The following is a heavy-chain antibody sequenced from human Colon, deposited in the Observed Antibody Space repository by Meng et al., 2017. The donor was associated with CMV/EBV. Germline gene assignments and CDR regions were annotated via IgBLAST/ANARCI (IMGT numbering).Heavy chain of an antibody. CDR1: GFSFSRYS. CDR3: TTEQGGLWYYYYGMDV. CDR2: ISTTYI. J-gene: IGHJ6*02. Sequence: GGSLRLSCEASGFSFSRYSMNWVRQAPGKGLEWVSFISTTYIFYADSVKGRFTISRDNAKNSLYLQMNSLKTEDTAVYYCTTEQGGLWYYYYGMDVWGQGTTVTVSS. V-gene: IGHV3-21*03. D-gene: IGHD2-21*01.